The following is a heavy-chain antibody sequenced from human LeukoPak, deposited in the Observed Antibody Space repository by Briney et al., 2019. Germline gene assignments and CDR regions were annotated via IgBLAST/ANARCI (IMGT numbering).Heavy chain of an antibody. V-gene: IGHV3-48*02. CDR2: ISTSSSKI. Sequence: GGSLGLSCAASGFTLSSHSMNWVRQAPGKGLEWVSYISTSSSKIYYADSVKGRFTISRDNAKNSLYLQMNSLRDEDTAVYYCARSDCGGDCYLIDYWGQGTLVTVSS. CDR1: GFTLSSHS. J-gene: IGHJ4*02. D-gene: IGHD2-21*02. CDR3: ARSDCGGDCYLIDY.